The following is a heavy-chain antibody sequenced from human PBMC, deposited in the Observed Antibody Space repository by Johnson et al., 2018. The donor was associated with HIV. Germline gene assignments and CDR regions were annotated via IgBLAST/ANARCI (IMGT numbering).Heavy chain of an antibody. D-gene: IGHD5-18*01. Sequence: VQLVESGGGLIQPGGSLRLSCAVFGFTVSRNYMSWVRQAPGKGMEWVSVIHSGGSTYYADSVKGRFTISRDNSKNTLYLQMNSLRAEDTAVYNCAKDRRIQLWLPFDVLDIWGQGTMVTVSS. CDR3: AKDRRIQLWLPFDVLDI. CDR2: IHSGGST. J-gene: IGHJ3*02. CDR1: GFTVSRNY. V-gene: IGHV3-66*03.